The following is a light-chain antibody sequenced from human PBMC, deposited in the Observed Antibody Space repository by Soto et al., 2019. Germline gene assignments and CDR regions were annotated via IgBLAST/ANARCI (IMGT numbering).Light chain of an antibody. Sequence: EIVMTQSPATLSVSPGERATPSCRASQSVSTNLGWYQQKPGQAPRLLIYDASTRATGIPARFSGSGSGTEFTLTISSLQSEDFAVYYCQQYNKWPWTFGQGTKVDIK. CDR3: QQYNKWPWT. CDR2: DAS. J-gene: IGKJ1*01. V-gene: IGKV3-15*01. CDR1: QSVSTN.